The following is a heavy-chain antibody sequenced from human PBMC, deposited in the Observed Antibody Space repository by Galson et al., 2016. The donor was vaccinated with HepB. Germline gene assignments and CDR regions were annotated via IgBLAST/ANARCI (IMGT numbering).Heavy chain of an antibody. D-gene: IGHD3-3*01. V-gene: IGHV1-18*01. J-gene: IGHJ3*02. Sequence: SVKVSCKASGYTFTSYGISWVRQAPGQGLEWMGWISAYNGNTNYAQKPQGRVTMTTDTSTSTAYMELRSLRSDDTAVYYCARHRRFWSGYYFRLSAFDIWGQGTMVTVSS. CDR1: GYTFTSYG. CDR3: ARHRRFWSGYYFRLSAFDI. CDR2: ISAYNGNT.